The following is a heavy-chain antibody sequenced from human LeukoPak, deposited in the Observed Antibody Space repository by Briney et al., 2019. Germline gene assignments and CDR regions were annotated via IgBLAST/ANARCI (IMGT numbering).Heavy chain of an antibody. J-gene: IGHJ4*02. CDR2: IYPGDSDT. V-gene: IGHV5-51*01. CDR1: GYNYPSYW. CDR3: ASRGGPGSIDASDI. D-gene: IGHD3-10*01. Sequence: GESLRISCKGSGYNYPSYWIGWVRQMPGKGLEWMGSIYPGDSDTRYSPSFQGQVTISADKSINTAYLQWSSLKASDTAMYYCASRGGPGSIDASDIWGQGTLVTVSS.